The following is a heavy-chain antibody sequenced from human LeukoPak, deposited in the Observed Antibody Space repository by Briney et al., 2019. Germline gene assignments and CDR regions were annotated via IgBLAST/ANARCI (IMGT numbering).Heavy chain of an antibody. CDR3: ARGSSSALDAFDI. J-gene: IGHJ3*02. V-gene: IGHV3-21*01. Sequence: GVSLRLSCAASGFTFSSYSMNWVRQAPGKGLEWVSSISSSSSYIYYADSVKGRFTISRDNAKNSLYLQLNSLRAEDTAVYYCARGSSSALDAFDIWGQGTMVTVSS. CDR2: ISSSSSYI. CDR1: GFTFSSYS. D-gene: IGHD6-13*01.